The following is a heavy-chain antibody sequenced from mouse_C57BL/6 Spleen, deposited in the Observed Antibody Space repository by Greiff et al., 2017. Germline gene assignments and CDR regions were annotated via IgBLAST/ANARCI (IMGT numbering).Heavy chain of an antibody. J-gene: IGHJ3*01. CDR1: GYSFTGYY. CDR2: INPSTGGT. V-gene: IGHV1-42*01. Sequence: VQLKQSGPELVKPGASVKISCKASGYSFTGYYMNWVKQSPEKSLEWIGEINPSTGGTTYNQKFKAKATLTVDKSSSTAYMQLKSLTSEDSAVYYCARTYGNLAWFAYWGQGTLVTVSA. D-gene: IGHD2-1*01. CDR3: ARTYGNLAWFAY.